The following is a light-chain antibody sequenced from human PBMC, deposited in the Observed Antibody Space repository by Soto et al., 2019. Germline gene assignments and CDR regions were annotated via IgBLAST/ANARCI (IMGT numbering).Light chain of an antibody. CDR3: QKAKSFPIT. CDR1: QDIGNW. V-gene: IGKV1-12*01. J-gene: IGKJ5*01. CDR2: SAS. Sequence: DIQGTQAPPSTAASFGDRFTTTCLAIQDIGNWMTWYQQKTGKAPKILIYSASTLVRGVPSRFSGSGSGTEFTLTISGMQPEDSLTYDCQKAKSFPITVGQVKRREIK.